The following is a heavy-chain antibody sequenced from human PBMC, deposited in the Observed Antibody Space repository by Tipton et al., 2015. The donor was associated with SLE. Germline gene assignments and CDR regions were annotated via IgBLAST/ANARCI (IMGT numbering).Heavy chain of an antibody. CDR2: ISDGGGT. Sequence: TLSLTCTVSGYSISNGYYWGWIRQPPGKGLEWIGYISDGGGTNHNPSLKSRVTISVDPAKNQFSLKLTSVTAADTAVYYCARGMLTWRGAIIGVDVWGQGTSVNVSS. CDR1: GYSISNGYY. D-gene: IGHD2-8*01. J-gene: IGHJ6*02. CDR3: ARGMLTWRGAIIGVDV. V-gene: IGHV4-38-2*02.